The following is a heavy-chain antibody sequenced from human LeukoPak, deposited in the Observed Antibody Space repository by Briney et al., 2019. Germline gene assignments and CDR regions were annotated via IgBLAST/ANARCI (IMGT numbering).Heavy chain of an antibody. V-gene: IGHV4-34*01. CDR1: GGSFSGYY. CDR2: INHSGST. CDR3: ARGVPAAMGIDY. Sequence: PSETLSLTCAVYGGSFSGYYWSWIRQPPGKGLEWIGEINHSGSTNYNPSLKSRVTISVDTSKNQFSLKLSSVTAADTAVYYCARGVPAAMGIDYWGQGTLVTVSS. J-gene: IGHJ4*02. D-gene: IGHD2-2*01.